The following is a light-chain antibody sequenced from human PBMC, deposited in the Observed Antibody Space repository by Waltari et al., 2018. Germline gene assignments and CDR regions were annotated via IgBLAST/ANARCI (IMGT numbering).Light chain of an antibody. CDR1: QSVLYTSNYHNY. CDR3: QQYYSAPYT. CDR2: WAS. Sequence: DIVMTQSPASPSVSLGDRGTIQCTSSQSVLYTSNYHNYLAWYQQKPGQPPKLLLYWASTRESGVPDRFSGSGSGTDFTLSISTLQAEDVAVYYCQQYYSAPYTFGQGTRLEIK. V-gene: IGKV4-1*01. J-gene: IGKJ2*01.